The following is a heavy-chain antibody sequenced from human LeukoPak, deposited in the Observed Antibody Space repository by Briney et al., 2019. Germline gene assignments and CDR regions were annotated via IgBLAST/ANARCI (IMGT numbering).Heavy chain of an antibody. Sequence: GGSLRLSCAASGFTFSTYGMHWVRQAPGKGLEWVAVIWYDGSFKYYADSVKDRFTISRDNSKNTLYLQMNSLRAEDTGVYYCARAVGPYDYWGQGTLVTVSS. CDR1: GFTFSTYG. CDR3: ARAVGPYDY. CDR2: IWYDGSFK. V-gene: IGHV3-33*01. J-gene: IGHJ4*02. D-gene: IGHD3-10*01.